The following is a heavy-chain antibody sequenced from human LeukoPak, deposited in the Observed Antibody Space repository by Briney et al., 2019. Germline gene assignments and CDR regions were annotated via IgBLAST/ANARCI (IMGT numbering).Heavy chain of an antibody. CDR3: AKTDSSGYYHDY. D-gene: IGHD3-22*01. J-gene: IGHJ4*02. CDR2: ISYDGSNK. CDR1: GFTFSSYG. V-gene: IGHV3-30*18. Sequence: GRSLRLSCAAPGFTFSSYGMHWVRQAPGKGLEWVAVISYDGSNKYYADSVKGRFTISRDNSKNTLYLQMNSLRAEDTAVYYCAKTDSSGYYHDYWGQGTLVTVSS.